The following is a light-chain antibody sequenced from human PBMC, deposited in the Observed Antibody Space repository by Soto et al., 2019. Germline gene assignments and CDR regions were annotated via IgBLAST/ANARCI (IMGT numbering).Light chain of an antibody. V-gene: IGKV3-15*01. CDR1: QSVSSN. CDR2: GAS. J-gene: IGKJ5*01. CDR3: QQYNNWPPWIT. Sequence: EIVMTQSPATLSVSPGERATLSCRASQSVSSNLAWDQQKPGQAPRLLIYGASTRATGIPARFSGSGSGTEFTLKISSVQSEDFAVYYCQQYNNWPPWITFGQGTRLEIK.